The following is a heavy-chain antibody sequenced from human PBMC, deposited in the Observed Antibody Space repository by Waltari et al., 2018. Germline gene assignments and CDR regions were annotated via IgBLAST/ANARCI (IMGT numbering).Heavy chain of an antibody. Sequence: QVQLVQSGAEVKKPGASVKVSCKASGYTFTGYYMHWVRQAPGQGLEWMGWIDPHSGGTKYAQKFQGRVTMTRDMSISTGYMELSRLTSDDTAVYFCTRDGVRAGIVDQWGQGTLVTVSS. CDR2: IDPHSGGT. D-gene: IGHD3-22*01. CDR3: TRDGVRAGIVDQ. CDR1: GYTFTGYY. V-gene: IGHV1-2*02. J-gene: IGHJ4*02.